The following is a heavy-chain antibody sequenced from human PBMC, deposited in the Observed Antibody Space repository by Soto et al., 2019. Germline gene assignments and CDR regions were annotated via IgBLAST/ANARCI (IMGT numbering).Heavy chain of an antibody. CDR2: IWGDGSYK. V-gene: IGHV3-33*01. CDR3: ARSGDCTGTSCHLRGPFAS. D-gene: IGHD2-8*01. J-gene: IGHJ4*02. CDR1: GFTFSLYA. Sequence: GGSLRLSCAASGFTFSLYAIHWFRQAPGKGLEWVAAIWGDGSYKKYADSVKGRFTVSRDNSKNTLYLQMNSLRDEDTAVYFCARSGDCTGTSCHLRGPFASGGPGTLVPVSS.